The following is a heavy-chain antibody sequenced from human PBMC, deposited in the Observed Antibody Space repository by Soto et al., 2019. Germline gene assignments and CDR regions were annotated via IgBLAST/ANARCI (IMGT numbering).Heavy chain of an antibody. CDR1: GFSFASSW. D-gene: IGHD1-26*01. J-gene: IGHJ3*02. Sequence: EVQLVESGGDLVQPGGSLRLSCAASGFSFASSWMTWVRQAPGKGLEWVANIKKDGSRINYVDSVRGRFTVSRDNAKNALDVEMNSVRAENTALYYCARDVSPGSCSDDLDASEIWGQGTMVTVSS. V-gene: IGHV3-7*05. CDR3: ARDVSPGSCSDDLDASEI. CDR2: IKKDGSRI.